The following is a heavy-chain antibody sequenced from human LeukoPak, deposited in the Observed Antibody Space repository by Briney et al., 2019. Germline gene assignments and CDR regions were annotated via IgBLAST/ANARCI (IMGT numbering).Heavy chain of an antibody. CDR3: ARRSWLRRGPPGFDY. J-gene: IGHJ4*02. CDR2: INHSGST. V-gene: IGHV4-34*01. CDR1: GGSFSGYY. D-gene: IGHD5-12*01. Sequence: PSETLSLTCAVYGGSFSGYYWSWIRQPPGKGLEWIGEINHSGSTNYDPSLKSRVTISVDTSKNQFSLKLSSVTAADTAVYYCARRSWLRRGPPGFDYWGQGTLVTVSS.